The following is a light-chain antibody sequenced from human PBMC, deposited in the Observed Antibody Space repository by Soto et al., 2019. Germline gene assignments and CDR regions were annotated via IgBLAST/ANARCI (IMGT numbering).Light chain of an antibody. CDR3: CSYAGSYSYV. CDR2: DVS. J-gene: IGLJ1*01. V-gene: IGLV2-11*01. CDR1: SXVVGGYNY. Sequence: QSALTQPRSVSGSPGQSVTISCTGTSXVVGGYNYVSWYQEQPGKAPKLMIYDVSKRPSGVPDRFSGSKSGNTASLTISGLQAEDEADYYCCSYAGSYSYVFGTGTKITVL.